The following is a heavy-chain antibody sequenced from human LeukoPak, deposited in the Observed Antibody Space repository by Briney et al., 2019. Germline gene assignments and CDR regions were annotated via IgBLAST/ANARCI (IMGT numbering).Heavy chain of an antibody. D-gene: IGHD4-23*01. J-gene: IGHJ4*02. CDR3: ARDPGGVKNTVVTPPHSFAH. V-gene: IGHV4-39*07. CDR2: IYYSGSTYYN. Sequence: SETLSLTCSVSGGSISSSSYYCGWIRQPPGRGLEWIGTIYYSGSTYYNYYNPSLKRRVTISVDTSNNQFSLKLYSVTAADTAVYYCARDPGGVKNTVVTPPHSFAHWGQGNLVTVSS. CDR1: GGSISSSSYY.